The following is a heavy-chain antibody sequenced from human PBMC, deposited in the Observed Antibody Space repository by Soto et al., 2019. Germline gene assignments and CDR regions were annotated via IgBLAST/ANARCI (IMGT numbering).Heavy chain of an antibody. V-gene: IGHV1-3*01. CDR2: INAGNGNA. D-gene: IGHD2-15*01. CDR1: GYTFTSYA. J-gene: IGHJ4*02. Sequence: ASVKVSCKASGYTFTSYAMHWVRQAPGQRLEWMGWINAGNGNAKYSQKFQGRVTITRDTSASTAYMELSSLRSEDTAVYCCARGYCSGGSCYKTFDYWGQGTLVTVSS. CDR3: ARGYCSGGSCYKTFDY.